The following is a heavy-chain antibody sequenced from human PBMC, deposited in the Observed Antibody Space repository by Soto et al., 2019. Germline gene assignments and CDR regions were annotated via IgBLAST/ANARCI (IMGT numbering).Heavy chain of an antibody. J-gene: IGHJ4*02. CDR1: GFTVSSKY. Sequence: EVQLVESGGGLIQPGGSLRLSCAASGFTVSSKYMTWVRQAPGKGLEWGSVIYGGGTTYYADSVKGRFTISRDNSKNTLYLQVNSLRAEDTAVNYCVQTTGWPGFDFWGQGTLVIVSS. CDR3: VQTTGWPGFDF. V-gene: IGHV3-53*01. D-gene: IGHD6-19*01. CDR2: IYGGGTT.